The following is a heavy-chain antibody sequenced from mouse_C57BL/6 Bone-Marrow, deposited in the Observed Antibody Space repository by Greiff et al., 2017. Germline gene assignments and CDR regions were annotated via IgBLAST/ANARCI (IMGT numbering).Heavy chain of an antibody. Sequence: VKLQESGAELARPGASVKLSCKASGYTFTSYGISWVKQRTGQGLEWIGEIFPGSGSTYYNEKFKGKATLTVDTSSSTAYMQLSSLTSEDSAVYFCARSTVVGDFDVWGTGTTVTVSS. V-gene: IGHV1-81*01. CDR3: ARSTVVGDFDV. J-gene: IGHJ1*03. CDR2: IFPGSGST. D-gene: IGHD1-1*01. CDR1: GYTFTSYG.